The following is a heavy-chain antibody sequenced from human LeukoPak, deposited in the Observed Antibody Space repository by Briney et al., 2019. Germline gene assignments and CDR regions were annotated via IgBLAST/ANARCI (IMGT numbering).Heavy chain of an antibody. CDR2: ITSGGSSI. V-gene: IGHV3-21*01. CDR3: AGHSGTYRDY. D-gene: IGHD1-26*01. CDR1: GFTFSIHN. Sequence: GGSLRLSCAASGFTFSIHNMNWVRQAPGKGLEWVSSITSGGSSIFYADSVRGRFTISRDNAKNTLYLQMDSLRVEDTAVYYCAGHSGTYRDYWGQGTLVTVSS. J-gene: IGHJ4*02.